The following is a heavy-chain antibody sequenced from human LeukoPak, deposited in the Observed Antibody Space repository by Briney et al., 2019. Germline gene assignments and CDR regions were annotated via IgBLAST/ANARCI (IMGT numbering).Heavy chain of an antibody. CDR3: AKDGGSGRPYYFDY. J-gene: IGHJ4*02. CDR2: ISSSGSTI. Sequence: PGGSLRLSCAASGFTFSDYYMSWIRQAPGKGLEWVSYISSSGSTIYYADSVKGRFTISRDNSKNTLYLQMNSLRAEDTAVYYCAKDGGSGRPYYFDYWGQGTLVTVSS. CDR1: GFTFSDYY. V-gene: IGHV3-11*01. D-gene: IGHD2-15*01.